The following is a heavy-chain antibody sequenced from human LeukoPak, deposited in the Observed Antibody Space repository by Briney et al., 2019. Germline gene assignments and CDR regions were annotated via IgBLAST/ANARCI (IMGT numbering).Heavy chain of an antibody. J-gene: IGHJ4*02. CDR2: ISYDDGANK. V-gene: IGHV3-30*04. Sequence: GGSLRLSCAASGFTFSNHAIHWVRQAPPKGLEWVAVISYDDGANKYYADSVEGRFTISRDNSKNTVFLHMNGLRPEDTAVYYCARDTGENGYYGLTGDYWGRGTLVTVSS. D-gene: IGHD1-14*01. CDR1: GFTFSNHA. CDR3: ARDTGENGYYGLTGDY.